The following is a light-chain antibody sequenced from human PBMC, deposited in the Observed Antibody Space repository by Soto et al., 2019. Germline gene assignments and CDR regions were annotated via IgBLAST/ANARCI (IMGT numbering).Light chain of an antibody. Sequence: EIVLTQSPGTLSLSPGERATLSCRASQSVSGSYLAWYQQKPGQAPRLLIYGASSRATDIPDRFSGSGSGTDFTLTISRLEPEDLAVYYCQEYGTSRTFDQGTKVEIK. CDR3: QEYGTSRT. J-gene: IGKJ1*01. CDR1: QSVSGSY. CDR2: GAS. V-gene: IGKV3-20*01.